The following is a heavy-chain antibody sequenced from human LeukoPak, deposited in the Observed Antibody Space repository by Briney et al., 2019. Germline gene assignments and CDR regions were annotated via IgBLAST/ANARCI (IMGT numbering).Heavy chain of an antibody. Sequence: GESLKISCKGSGYSFTSYWIGWVRQMPGKGLEWMGIIYPGDSDTRYSPSFQGQVTISADKSISTAYLQWSSLKASDTAMYYCAISGEPYSSSPRPFDYWGQGTLVTVSS. J-gene: IGHJ4*02. CDR2: IYPGDSDT. D-gene: IGHD6-13*01. V-gene: IGHV5-51*01. CDR1: GYSFTSYW. CDR3: AISGEPYSSSPRPFDY.